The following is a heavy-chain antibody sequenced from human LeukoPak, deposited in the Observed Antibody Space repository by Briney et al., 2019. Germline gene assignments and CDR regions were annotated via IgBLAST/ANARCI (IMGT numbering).Heavy chain of an antibody. D-gene: IGHD1/OR15-1a*01. V-gene: IGHV3-30-3*01. J-gene: IGHJ4*02. CDR3: AGDGRNWNIGDY. Sequence: SGGSLRLSCAASGFTFSSYVIHWVRQAPGKGLQWVAFISSDGSNKYYADSVKGRFTISRDDSKNTLYLQMNSLRVEDTAVYYCAGDGRNWNIGDYWGQGTLVTVSS. CDR1: GFTFSSYV. CDR2: ISSDGSNK.